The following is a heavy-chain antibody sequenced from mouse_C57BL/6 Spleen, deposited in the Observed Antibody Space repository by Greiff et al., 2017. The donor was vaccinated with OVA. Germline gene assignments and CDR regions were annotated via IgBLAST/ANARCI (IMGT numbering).Heavy chain of an antibody. V-gene: IGHV2-9-1*01. CDR3: ARAQGNYPWYFDV. CDR1: GFSLTSYA. CDR2: IWTGGGT. J-gene: IGHJ1*03. D-gene: IGHD2-1*01. Sequence: VKVVESGPGLVAPSQSLSITCTVSGFSLTSYAISWVRQPPGKGLEWLGVIWTGGGTNYNSALKSRLSISKDNSKSQVFLKMNSLQTDDTARYYCARAQGNYPWYFDVWGTGTTVTVSS.